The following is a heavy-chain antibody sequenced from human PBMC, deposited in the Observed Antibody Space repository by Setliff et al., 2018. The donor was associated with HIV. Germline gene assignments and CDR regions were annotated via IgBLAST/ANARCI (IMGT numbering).Heavy chain of an antibody. CDR2: VHHSGST. CDR1: GFSISTAYY. J-gene: IGHJ6*02. Sequence: SETLSLTCAVSGFSISTAYYWAWIRQPPGKGLEWIGGVHHSGSTHYNPSLRSRVTISPQTSKNQFSLKLSSVTAADTAVYYCARGVGINYYYYYGMDVWGQGTTVTVSS. D-gene: IGHD3-10*01. V-gene: IGHV4-38-2*01. CDR3: ARGVGINYYYYYGMDV.